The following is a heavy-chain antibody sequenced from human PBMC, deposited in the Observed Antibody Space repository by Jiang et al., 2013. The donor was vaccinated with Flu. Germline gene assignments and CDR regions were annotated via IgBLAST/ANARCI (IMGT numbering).Heavy chain of an antibody. Sequence: GAEVKKPGASVKVSCKASGYTFTSYDINWVRQATGQGLEWMGWMNPNSGNTGYAQKFQGRVTMTRNTSISTAYMELSSLRSEDTAVYYCARGPVRYYDFWSGYSDYWGQGTLVTVSS. J-gene: IGHJ4*02. V-gene: IGHV1-8*01. CDR1: GYTFTSYD. D-gene: IGHD3-3*01. CDR3: ARGPVRYYDFWSGYSDY. CDR2: MNPNSGNT.